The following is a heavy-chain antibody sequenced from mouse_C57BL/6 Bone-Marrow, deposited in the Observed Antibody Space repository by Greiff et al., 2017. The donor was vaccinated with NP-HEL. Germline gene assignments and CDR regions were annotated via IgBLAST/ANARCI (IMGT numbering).Heavy chain of an antibody. D-gene: IGHD1-1*01. J-gene: IGHJ3*01. Sequence: GGGLVQPKGSLKLSCAASGFTFNTYAMHLVRQAPGKGLEWVARIRSKSSNYATYYADSVKDRFTISRDDSQSMLYLQMNNLKTEDTAMYYCVREDYYGSSPWFAYWGQGTLVTVSA. CDR1: GFTFNTYA. V-gene: IGHV10-3*01. CDR2: IRSKSSNYAT. CDR3: VREDYYGSSPWFAY.